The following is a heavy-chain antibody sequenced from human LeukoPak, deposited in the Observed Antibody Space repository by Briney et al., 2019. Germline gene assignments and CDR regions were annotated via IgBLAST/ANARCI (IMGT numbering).Heavy chain of an antibody. V-gene: IGHV1-69*13. D-gene: IGHD3-3*01. CDR3: ARVRFMPDWSAKSGFDY. CDR1: GGTFSSYA. CDR2: IIPIFGTA. Sequence: SVKVSCKASGGTFSSYAISWVRQAPGQGLEWMGGIIPIFGTANYAQKLQGRVTITADESTSTAYMELSSLRSEDTAVYYCARVRFMPDWSAKSGFDYWGQGTLVTVSS. J-gene: IGHJ4*02.